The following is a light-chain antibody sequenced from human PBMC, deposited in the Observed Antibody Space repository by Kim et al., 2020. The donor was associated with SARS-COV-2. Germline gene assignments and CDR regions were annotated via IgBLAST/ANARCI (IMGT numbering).Light chain of an antibody. CDR2: GAS. J-gene: IGKJ1*01. CDR1: QSVSSSY. V-gene: IGKV3-20*01. CDR3: QQYGSSPRT. Sequence: SPGERATLSGRASQSVSSSYLAWYQQKPGQAPRLLIYGASSRATGIPDRFSGSGSGTDFTLTISRLEPEDFAVYYCQQYGSSPRTFGQGTQVDIK.